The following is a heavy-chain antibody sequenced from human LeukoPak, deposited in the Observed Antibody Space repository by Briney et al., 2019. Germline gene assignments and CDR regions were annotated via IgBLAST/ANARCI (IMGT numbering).Heavy chain of an antibody. D-gene: IGHD5-18*01. CDR1: GGSISSGGYY. CDR3: ARAPRYSYGSYYYYGMDV. Sequence: PSETLSLTCTVSGGSISSGGYYWSWIRQHPGKGLEWIGYIYYSGSTYYNPSLKSRVTISVDTSKDQFSLKLSSVTAADTAVYYCARAPRYSYGSYYYYGMDVWGQGTTVTVSS. J-gene: IGHJ6*02. CDR2: IYYSGST. V-gene: IGHV4-31*03.